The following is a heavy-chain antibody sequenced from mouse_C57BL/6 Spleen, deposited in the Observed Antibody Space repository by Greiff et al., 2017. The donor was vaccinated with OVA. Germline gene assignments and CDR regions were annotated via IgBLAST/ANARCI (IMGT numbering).Heavy chain of an antibody. CDR3: AILSWYFDV. D-gene: IGHD1-1*02. Sequence: QVQLQQPGAELVRPGSSVKLSCKASGYTFTSYWMDWVKQRPGQGLEWIGNIYPSDSETHYNHKFKDKATLTVDKSSSTAYIQLSSLTSEDSAVYYCAILSWYFDVWGTGTTVTVSS. V-gene: IGHV1-61*01. J-gene: IGHJ1*03. CDR2: IYPSDSET. CDR1: GYTFTSYW.